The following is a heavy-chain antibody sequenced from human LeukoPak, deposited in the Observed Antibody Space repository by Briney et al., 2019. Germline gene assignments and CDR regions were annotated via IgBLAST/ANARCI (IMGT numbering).Heavy chain of an antibody. Sequence: SETLSLTCTVSGDSISSYYWSWVRQPAGKGLEWIGRVHTSGSTNYSPCLKSRVAMSVHTSKNQFSLKLSSVTAADTAIYYCARDLRSSGWFDIWGQGTLVTVSP. D-gene: IGHD6-19*01. J-gene: IGHJ5*02. CDR2: VHTSGST. CDR3: ARDLRSSGWFDI. V-gene: IGHV4-4*07. CDR1: GDSISSYY.